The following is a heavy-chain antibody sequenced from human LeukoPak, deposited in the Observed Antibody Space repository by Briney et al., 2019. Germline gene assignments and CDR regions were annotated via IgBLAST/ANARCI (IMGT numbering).Heavy chain of an antibody. Sequence: GASVKVSCKASGYTFTSYDINWVRQATGQGLEWMGWMNPNSGNTGYAQKFQGRVTMTRNTSISTAYMELSSLRSEGTAVYYCARASRRHYAFDIWGQGTMVTVSS. CDR3: ARASRRHYAFDI. CDR2: MNPNSGNT. J-gene: IGHJ3*02. D-gene: IGHD3-3*02. CDR1: GYTFTSYD. V-gene: IGHV1-8*01.